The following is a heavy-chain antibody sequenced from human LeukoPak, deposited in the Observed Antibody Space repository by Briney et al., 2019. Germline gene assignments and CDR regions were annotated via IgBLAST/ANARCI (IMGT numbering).Heavy chain of an antibody. CDR2: IYYGGST. Sequence: SETLSLTCTVSGGSISSSGYYWGWIRQPPGKGLEWIGSIYYGGSTYYNPSLKSRVTISGDTSKNEFSLKLSSVTAADTAIYFCARDKGVVGATNEPDAFDIWGQGTMVTVSS. CDR1: GGSISSSGYY. J-gene: IGHJ3*02. D-gene: IGHD1-26*01. V-gene: IGHV4-39*07. CDR3: ARDKGVVGATNEPDAFDI.